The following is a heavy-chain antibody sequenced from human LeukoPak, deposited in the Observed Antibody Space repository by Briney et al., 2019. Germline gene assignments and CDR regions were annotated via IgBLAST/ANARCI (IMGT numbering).Heavy chain of an antibody. D-gene: IGHD3-10*01. V-gene: IGHV5-51*01. J-gene: IGHJ4*02. CDR2: IYPGDSDT. CDR1: GYSFTSYW. Sequence: GESLKISCKGSGYSFTSYWIGWVRQMPGKGLEWMGIIYPGDSDTRYSPSFQGQVTISADKSISTAYLQWSSLKASDTAMYYCARQYTWFGAPSPIDYWGQGTLVTVSS. CDR3: ARQYTWFGAPSPIDY.